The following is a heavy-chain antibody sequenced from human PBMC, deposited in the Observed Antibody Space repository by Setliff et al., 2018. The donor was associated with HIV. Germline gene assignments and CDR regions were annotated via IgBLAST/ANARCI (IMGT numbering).Heavy chain of an antibody. D-gene: IGHD3-16*01. Sequence: GASVKVSCKASGDTFSSYAISWVRQAPGQGLEWMGGIIPILGIANYAQKFQDRVTITADKSTDTAYMELSSLRSEDTAVYYCAKDRGRGNWLDPWGQGTLVTVSS. V-gene: IGHV1-69*10. CDR2: IIPILGIA. CDR3: AKDRGRGNWLDP. CDR1: GDTFSSYA. J-gene: IGHJ5*02.